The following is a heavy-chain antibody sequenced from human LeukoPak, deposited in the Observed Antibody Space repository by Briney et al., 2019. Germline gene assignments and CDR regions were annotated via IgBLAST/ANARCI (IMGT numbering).Heavy chain of an antibody. Sequence: ASVTVSCKASGYTFTTYGISRVRQAPGQGLEWMGWISAYNGNTNYAQKLQGRVTMTTDTSTSTAYMELRSLRSDDTAIYYCARDVLLVPRWFDPWGQGTLVTVSA. CDR3: ARDVLLVPRWFDP. CDR2: ISAYNGNT. CDR1: GYTFTTYG. V-gene: IGHV1-18*01. D-gene: IGHD6-13*01. J-gene: IGHJ5*02.